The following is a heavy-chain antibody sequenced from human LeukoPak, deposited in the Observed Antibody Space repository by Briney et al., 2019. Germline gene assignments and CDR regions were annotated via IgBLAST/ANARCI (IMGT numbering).Heavy chain of an antibody. Sequence: ASVKVSCKASGYTFTSYGISWVRQAPGQGLEWMGWISAYNGNTNYAQKLQGRVTMTTDTSTSTAYMELRSLRSDDTAVYYCARKPQPYDYVWGSYRYTDYYYYMDVWGKGTTVTVSS. D-gene: IGHD3-16*02. J-gene: IGHJ6*03. CDR3: ARKPQPYDYVWGSYRYTDYYYYMDV. CDR2: ISAYNGNT. CDR1: GYTFTSYG. V-gene: IGHV1-18*01.